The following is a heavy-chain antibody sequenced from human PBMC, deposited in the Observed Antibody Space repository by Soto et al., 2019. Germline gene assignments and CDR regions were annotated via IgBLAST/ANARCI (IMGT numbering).Heavy chain of an antibody. CDR2: IYYSGST. V-gene: IGHV4-59*01. Sequence: SETLSLTCTVSGGSISSYYWSWIRQPPGKGLEWIGYIYYSGSTNYNPSLKSRVTISVDTSKNQFSLKLSSVTAADTAVYYCARGVEDSSGHSHPFDYRGQGPLVTL. CDR3: ARGVEDSSGHSHPFDY. D-gene: IGHD3-22*01. CDR1: GGSISSYY. J-gene: IGHJ4*02.